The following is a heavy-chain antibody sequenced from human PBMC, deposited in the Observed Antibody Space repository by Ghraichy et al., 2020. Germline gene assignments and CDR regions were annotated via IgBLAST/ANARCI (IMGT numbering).Heavy chain of an antibody. CDR3: ARDPIAVAALRDAFDI. D-gene: IGHD6-19*01. Sequence: GGSLRLSCAASGFTVSSNYMSWVRQAPGKGLEWVSVIYSGGSTYYADSVKGRFTISRDNSKNTLYLQMNSLRAEDTAVYYCARDPIAVAALRDAFDIWGQGTMVTVSS. CDR1: GFTVSSNY. CDR2: IYSGGST. J-gene: IGHJ3*02. V-gene: IGHV3-66*02.